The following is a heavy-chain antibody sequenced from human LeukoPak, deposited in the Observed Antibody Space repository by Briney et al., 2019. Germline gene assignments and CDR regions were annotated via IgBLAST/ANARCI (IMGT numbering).Heavy chain of an antibody. J-gene: IGHJ6*04. Sequence: GGSLRLSCAASGFTFSSYGIHWVRQAPGKGLEWVAVISYDGSNKYFADSVKGRFTISGDNSKNTQYLQMSSLRAEDTAVYYCAKDLQTGDDVSLYYYYYGMDVWGKGTTVTVSS. CDR2: ISYDGSNK. CDR1: GFTFSSYG. V-gene: IGHV3-30*18. D-gene: IGHD7-27*01. CDR3: AKDLQTGDDVSLYYYYYGMDV.